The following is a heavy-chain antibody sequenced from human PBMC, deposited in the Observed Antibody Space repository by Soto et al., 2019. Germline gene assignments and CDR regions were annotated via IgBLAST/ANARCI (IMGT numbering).Heavy chain of an antibody. CDR3: AKYRRTEAEGFTLDY. J-gene: IGHJ4*02. D-gene: IGHD6-13*01. CDR1: GDSINNSY. CDR2: IFYTGTT. Sequence: SETLSLTCAVSGDSINNSYWSLMRQPPGKRLEWIGNIFYTGTTTYNPSLESRVTMSVDTSKDQFSLKLNSVDAADTAVYYCAKYRRTEAEGFTLDYWGGGILVTVSS. V-gene: IGHV4-59*01.